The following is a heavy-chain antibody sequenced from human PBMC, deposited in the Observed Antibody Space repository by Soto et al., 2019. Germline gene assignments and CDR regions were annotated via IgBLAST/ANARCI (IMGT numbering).Heavy chain of an antibody. V-gene: IGHV1-3*01. CDR1: GYTFTSYA. CDR3: ARDDGYSYGLYYYYGMDV. J-gene: IGHJ6*04. D-gene: IGHD5-18*01. CDR2: INAGNGNT. Sequence: ASVKVSCKASGYTFTSYAMHWVRQAPGQRLEWMGWINAGNGNTKYSQKFQGRVTITRDTSASTAYMELSSLRSEDTAVYYCARDDGYSYGLYYYYGMDVWGKGTTVTVSS.